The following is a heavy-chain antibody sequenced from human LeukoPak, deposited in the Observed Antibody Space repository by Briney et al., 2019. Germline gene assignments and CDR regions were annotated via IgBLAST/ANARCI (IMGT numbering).Heavy chain of an antibody. V-gene: IGHV1-2*04. D-gene: IGHD2-2*01. CDR2: INPNSGGT. CDR1: GYTFTGYY. J-gene: IGHJ4*02. Sequence: ASVKVSCKASGYTFTGYYMHWVRQAPGQGLEWMGWINPNSGGTNYAQKFQGWVTMTRDTSISTAYMELSRLRSDDTAVYYCARARSLIVVVPAAMAYWGQGTLVTVSS. CDR3: ARARSLIVVVPAAMAY.